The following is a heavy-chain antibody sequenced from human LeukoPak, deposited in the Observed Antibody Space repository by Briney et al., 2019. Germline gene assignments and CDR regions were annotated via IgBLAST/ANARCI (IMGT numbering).Heavy chain of an antibody. J-gene: IGHJ4*02. D-gene: IGHD6-13*01. V-gene: IGHV3-7*01. CDR2: IKQDGSEK. CDR1: GFTFSSSW. CDR3: ARLSTATAGSDY. Sequence: GGSLRLSCAASGFTFSSSWMSWVRQSPGKGLEWAANIKQDGSEKYYVDSVKGRFTISRDNAKNSLFLQMNSLRAEDTAVYYCARLSTATAGSDYWGQGTLVTVSS.